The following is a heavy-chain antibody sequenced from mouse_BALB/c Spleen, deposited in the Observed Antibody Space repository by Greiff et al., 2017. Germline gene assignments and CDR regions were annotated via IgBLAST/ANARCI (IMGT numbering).Heavy chain of an antibody. D-gene: IGHD1-1*01. CDR1: GYTFTSYN. Sequence: LQQPGAELVKPGASVKMSCKASGYTFTSYNMHWVKQTPGQGLEWIGAIYPGNGDTSYNQKFKGKATLTADKSSSTAYMQLSSLTSEDSAVYYCARGSSYAMDYWGQGTSVTVSS. CDR3: ARGSSYAMDY. V-gene: IGHV1-12*01. J-gene: IGHJ4*01. CDR2: IYPGNGDT.